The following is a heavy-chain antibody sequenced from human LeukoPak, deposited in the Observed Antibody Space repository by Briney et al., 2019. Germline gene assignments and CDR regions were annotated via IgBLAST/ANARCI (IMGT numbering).Heavy chain of an antibody. V-gene: IGHV4-34*01. Sequence: SETLSLTCAVYGGSFSGYYCSWIRQPPRKGLEWIGEIDHSGSTNYNPSLQSRVTISVDTSKNQFSLKVSSVSAADTAVYYYARGNRPYGEHEAFDIWGHGTTVTVSP. CDR3: ARGNRPYGEHEAFDI. D-gene: IGHD3-10*01. CDR2: IDHSGST. J-gene: IGHJ3*02. CDR1: GGSFSGYY.